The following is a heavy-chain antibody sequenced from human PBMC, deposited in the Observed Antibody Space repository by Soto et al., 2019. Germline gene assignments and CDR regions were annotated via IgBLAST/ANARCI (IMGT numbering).Heavy chain of an antibody. D-gene: IGHD2-15*01. V-gene: IGHV3-30*18. CDR3: AKEGDFSGGSCTCDY. CDR1: GFTFSSYG. CDR2: ISYDGINK. J-gene: IGHJ4*02. Sequence: GGSLRLSCAASGFTFSSYGMHWVRQAPGKWLEWVAGISYDGINKYYADSVKVRFTISRDNSKNTLYLQINSLRAEDTAVYYCAKEGDFSGGSCTCDYWGQGXLVTVHS.